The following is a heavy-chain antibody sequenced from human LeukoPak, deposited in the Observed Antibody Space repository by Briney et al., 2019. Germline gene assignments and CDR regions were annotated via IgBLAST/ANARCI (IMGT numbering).Heavy chain of an antibody. D-gene: IGHD5-12*01. CDR1: GFTFSSYG. CDR2: ISYDGSNK. CDR3: AINGGGDSGYGNFDY. V-gene: IGHV3-30*03. J-gene: IGHJ4*02. Sequence: QPGRSLRPSCAASGFTFSSYGMHWVRQAPGKGLEWVAVISYDGSNKYYADSVKGRFTISRDNSKNSLYLQMNSLRAEDTAFYYCAINGGGDSGYGNFDYWGQGTLVTVSS.